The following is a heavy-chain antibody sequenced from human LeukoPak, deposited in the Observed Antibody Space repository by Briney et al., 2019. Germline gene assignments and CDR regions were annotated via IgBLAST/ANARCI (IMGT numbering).Heavy chain of an antibody. CDR2: IYPGDSDT. V-gene: IGHV5-51*01. Sequence: NAGASLQISCKGSGYSFTSYWIGWVRPLPGKGLEWMGIIYPGDSDTRYSPSFQGQVTISADKSISTAYLQWSSLKASDTAMYYCARLESGYSGYDGTYFDYWGQGTLVTVSS. D-gene: IGHD5-12*01. CDR1: GYSFTSYW. CDR3: ARLESGYSGYDGTYFDY. J-gene: IGHJ4*02.